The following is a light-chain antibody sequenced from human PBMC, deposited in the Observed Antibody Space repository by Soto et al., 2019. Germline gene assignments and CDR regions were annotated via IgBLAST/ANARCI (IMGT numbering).Light chain of an antibody. CDR1: ALPKQY. J-gene: IGLJ2*01. Sequence: ELTQPPSVSVSPGQTARITCSGDALPKQYAYWYQQKPGQAPVLVIYKDSERPSGIPERFSGSSSGATVTLTISGVQAEDEADYYCQSADSSGTYVVFGGGTKVTVL. V-gene: IGLV3-25*02. CDR3: QSADSSGTYVV. CDR2: KDS.